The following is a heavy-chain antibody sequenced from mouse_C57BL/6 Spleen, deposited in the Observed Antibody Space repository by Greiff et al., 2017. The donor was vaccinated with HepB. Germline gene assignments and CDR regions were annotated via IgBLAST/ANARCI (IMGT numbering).Heavy chain of an antibody. CDR1: GYTFTSYW. J-gene: IGHJ4*01. CDR2: IHPNSGST. Sequence: QVQLQQPGAELVKPGASVKLSCKASGYTFTSYWMHWVKQRPGQGLEWIGMIHPNSGSTNYNEKFKSKATLTVDKSSSTAYMQLSSLTSEDSAVYYCARRGPISDAMDYWGQGTSVTVSS. D-gene: IGHD3-1*01. V-gene: IGHV1-64*01. CDR3: ARRGPISDAMDY.